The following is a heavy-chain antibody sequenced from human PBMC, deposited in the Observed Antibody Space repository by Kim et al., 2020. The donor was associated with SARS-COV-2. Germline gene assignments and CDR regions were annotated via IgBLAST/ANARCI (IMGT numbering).Heavy chain of an antibody. D-gene: IGHD3-22*01. V-gene: IGHV3-30*02. J-gene: IGHJ4*02. CDR3: AKSMGMIDFDY. Sequence: KYYADSVKGRLTISGEKSENTLYLQMNSLRAEETAVYCCAKSMGMIDFDYWGQGTLVTVSS.